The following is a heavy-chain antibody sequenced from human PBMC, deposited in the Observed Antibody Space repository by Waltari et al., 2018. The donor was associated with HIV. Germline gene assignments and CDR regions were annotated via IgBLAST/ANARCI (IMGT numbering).Heavy chain of an antibody. D-gene: IGHD3-3*01. V-gene: IGHV4-39*07. Sequence: QLQLQESGPGLVKPSEPLSLTCTVSGCSISSSSYYWGWFRQPPGKGPAWIGSISYSGSTYYNPSLKSRVTISVDTSKNQFSLKLSSVTAADTAVYYCASQYYDFWSGYWRGPCDAFDIWGQGTMVTVSS. CDR2: ISYSGST. CDR1: GCSISSSSYY. CDR3: ASQYYDFWSGYWRGPCDAFDI. J-gene: IGHJ3*02.